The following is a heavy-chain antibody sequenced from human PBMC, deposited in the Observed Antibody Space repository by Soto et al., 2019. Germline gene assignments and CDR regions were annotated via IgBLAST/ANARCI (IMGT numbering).Heavy chain of an antibody. CDR3: ARVGDNYYDSSGYYYYFDY. CDR1: GFTFSSYA. J-gene: IGHJ4*02. D-gene: IGHD3-22*01. V-gene: IGHV3-30-3*01. Sequence: PGWSLRLSCAASGFTFSSYAMHWVRQAPGKGLEWVAVISYDGSNKYYADSVKGRFTISRDNSKNTLYLQMNSLRAEDTAVYYCARVGDNYYDSSGYYYYFDYWGQGTLVTVSS. CDR2: ISYDGSNK.